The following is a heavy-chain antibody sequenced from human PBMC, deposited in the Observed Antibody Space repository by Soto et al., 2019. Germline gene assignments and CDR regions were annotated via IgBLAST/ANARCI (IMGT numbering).Heavy chain of an antibody. CDR3: ASTSLVVQAVTREDY. CDR1: GFTFSSYW. J-gene: IGHJ4*02. CDR2: INSDGSST. D-gene: IGHD2-15*01. Sequence: EVQLVESGGGLVQPGGSLRLSCAASGFTFSSYWMHWVRQAPGKGLVWVSRINSDGSSTSYADSVKGRFTISRDNAKNKVYLQMNSLRAEDTAVYYCASTSLVVQAVTREDYWGQGTLFTVSS. V-gene: IGHV3-74*01.